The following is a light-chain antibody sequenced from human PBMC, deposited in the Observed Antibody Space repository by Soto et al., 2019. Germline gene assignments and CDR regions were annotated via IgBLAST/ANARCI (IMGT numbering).Light chain of an antibody. J-gene: IGKJ5*01. V-gene: IGKV1-5*01. CDR2: DAS. Sequence: IQITQSPSTLSASLGARVTITCRASQSISSWLAWFQQKQGRAPNLLIYDASSLESGVPSRFSGSGSGTEFTLTISSLQPDDFATHYCQQYNSYPITFGQATRL. CDR3: QQYNSYPIT. CDR1: QSISSW.